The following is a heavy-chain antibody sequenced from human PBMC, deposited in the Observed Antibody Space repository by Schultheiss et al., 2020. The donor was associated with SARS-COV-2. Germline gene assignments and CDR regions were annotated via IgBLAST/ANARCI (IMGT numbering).Heavy chain of an antibody. V-gene: IGHV3-74*01. CDR1: GFTVSSNY. Sequence: GGSLRLSCAASGFTVSSNYMSWVRQAPGKGLEWVSRINSDGSASSYADSVQGRFTVSRDNAGNTLYLQMNNLRVEDTAIYYCARARAEQHLPFSWGPIPHPTTWFDPWGQGTLVTVSS. CDR2: INSDGSAS. J-gene: IGHJ5*02. CDR3: ARARAEQHLPFSWGPIPHPTTWFDP. D-gene: IGHD6-13*01.